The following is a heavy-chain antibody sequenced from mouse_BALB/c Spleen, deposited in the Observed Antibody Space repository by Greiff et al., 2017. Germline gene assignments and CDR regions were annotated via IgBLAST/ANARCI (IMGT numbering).Heavy chain of an antibody. J-gene: IGHJ2*01. CDR1: GFSLTSYG. CDR3: ARSRYLDY. CDR2: IWSGGST. V-gene: IGHV2-2*02. Sequence: QVLVKQSGPGLVQPSQSLSITCTVSGFSLTSYGVHWVRQSPGKGLEWLGVIWSGGSTDYNAAFISRLSISKENSKSHVFFKMNSLQANDTAIYYCARSRYLDYWGQGTTLTGSS.